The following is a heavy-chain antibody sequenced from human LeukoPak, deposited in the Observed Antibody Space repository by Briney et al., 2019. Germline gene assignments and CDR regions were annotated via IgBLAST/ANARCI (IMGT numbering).Heavy chain of an antibody. J-gene: IGHJ3*02. D-gene: IGHD3-16*01. CDR1: GFTFSSYS. CDR2: ISSSSSYI. CDR3: ARVMTPHLSAIDAFDI. Sequence: GGSLRLSCAASGFTFSSYSMNWVRQAPGKGLEWVSSISSSSSYIYYADSVKGRFTISRDNAKNSLYLQMNSLRAEDTAVCYCARVMTPHLSAIDAFDIWGQGTMVTVSS. V-gene: IGHV3-21*01.